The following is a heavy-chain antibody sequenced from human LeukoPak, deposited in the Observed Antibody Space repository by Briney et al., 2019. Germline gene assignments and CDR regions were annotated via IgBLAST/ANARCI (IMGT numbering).Heavy chain of an antibody. D-gene: IGHD1-26*01. CDR2: ISSSSTYI. J-gene: IGHJ4*02. CDR3: AKDPVQWELRYFFDH. Sequence: GGSLRLSCAASGFIFSSYSMNWVRQAPGKGLEWVSSISSSSTYIYYADSVKGRFTISRDNSKNTLYLQMNSLRAEDTAVYYCAKDPVQWELRYFFDHWGQGTLVTVSS. CDR1: GFIFSSYS. V-gene: IGHV3-21*04.